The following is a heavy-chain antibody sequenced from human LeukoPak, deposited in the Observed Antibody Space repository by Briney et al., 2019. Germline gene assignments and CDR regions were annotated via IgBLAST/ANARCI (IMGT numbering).Heavy chain of an antibody. CDR2: ISGSGGGT. V-gene: IGHV3-23*01. D-gene: IGHD3-22*01. J-gene: IGHJ4*02. Sequence: PGGSLRLSCAASGFTFTTYAMSWVRQAPGKGLEWVSLISGSGGGTYYADSVKGRFTITRDNAKNSLYLQMNSLRAEDTALYYCAKGFDSSGYYDPYYFDYWGQGTLVTVSS. CDR3: AKGFDSSGYYDPYYFDY. CDR1: GFTFTTYA.